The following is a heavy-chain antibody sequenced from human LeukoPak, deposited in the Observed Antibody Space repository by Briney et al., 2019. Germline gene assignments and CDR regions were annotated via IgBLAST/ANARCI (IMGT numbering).Heavy chain of an antibody. V-gene: IGHV3-15*01. D-gene: IGHD2-21*01. J-gene: IGHJ4*02. Sequence: PGGSLRLSCTASGFTFSSAWMSWVRPAPGKGLEWVGLIKSKADGETTHYAAPVKDRFTLSRDDSIRTLYLQMNNLKTEDTAVYYCAADIPSAIYPIDFWGQGALVTVST. CDR3: AADIPSAIYPIDF. CDR1: GFTFSSAW. CDR2: IKSKADGETT.